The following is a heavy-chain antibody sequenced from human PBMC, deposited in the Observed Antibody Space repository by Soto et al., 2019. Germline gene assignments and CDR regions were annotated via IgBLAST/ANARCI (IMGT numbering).Heavy chain of an antibody. J-gene: IGHJ6*02. Sequence: GASVKVSCKASGYTFTSYDINWVRQATGQGLEWMGWMNPNSGNTGYAQKFQGRVTMTRNTSISTAYMELSSLRSEDTAVYYCARGDNWNYCYYYGMDVWGQGTTVTVSS. V-gene: IGHV1-8*01. CDR3: ARGDNWNYCYYYGMDV. CDR1: GYTFTSYD. CDR2: MNPNSGNT. D-gene: IGHD1-20*01.